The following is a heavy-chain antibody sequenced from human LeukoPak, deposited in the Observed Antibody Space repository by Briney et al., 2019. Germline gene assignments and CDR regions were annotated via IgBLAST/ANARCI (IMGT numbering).Heavy chain of an antibody. CDR3: AKDQGWWHESDAFDI. J-gene: IGHJ3*02. CDR2: ISGSGGST. Sequence: GGSLRLSCAASGFTFRSYAMRWVRQAPGKGLEWVSAISGSGGSTYYADSVKGRFTISRDNSKNTLYLQMNSLRAEDTAVYYCAKDQGWWHESDAFDIWGQGTMVTVSS. D-gene: IGHD2-15*01. CDR1: GFTFRSYA. V-gene: IGHV3-23*01.